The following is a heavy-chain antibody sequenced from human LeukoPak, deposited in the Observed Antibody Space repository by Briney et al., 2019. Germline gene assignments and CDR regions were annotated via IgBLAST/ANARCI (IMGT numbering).Heavy chain of an antibody. CDR2: IYYSGST. Sequence: SETLSLTCTVSSGSISSGGYYWSWIRQHPGKGLEWIGYIYYSGSTYYNPSLKSRVTISVDTSKNQFSLKLSSVTAADTAVYYCARGLYTYYYDSSGYYPDAFDIWGQGTMVTVSS. CDR1: SGSISSGGYY. CDR3: ARGLYTYYYDSSGYYPDAFDI. V-gene: IGHV4-31*03. D-gene: IGHD3-22*01. J-gene: IGHJ3*02.